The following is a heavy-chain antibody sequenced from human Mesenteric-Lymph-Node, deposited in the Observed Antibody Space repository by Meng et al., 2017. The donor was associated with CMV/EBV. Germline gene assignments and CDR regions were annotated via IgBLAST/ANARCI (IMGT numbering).Heavy chain of an antibody. D-gene: IGHD2-15*01. CDR2: IRQDGGEK. CDR1: GFTFSSSW. CDR3: AKDYCSGGSCSPPEYNWFDP. J-gene: IGHJ5*02. V-gene: IGHV3-7*03. Sequence: GGSLRLSCAASGFTFSSSWMSWVRQAPGKGLEWVANIRQDGGEKYYVDAVKGRFTISRDNAKTSLYLQMNSLGAEDTAVYYCAKDYCSGGSCSPPEYNWFDPWGQGTLVTVSS.